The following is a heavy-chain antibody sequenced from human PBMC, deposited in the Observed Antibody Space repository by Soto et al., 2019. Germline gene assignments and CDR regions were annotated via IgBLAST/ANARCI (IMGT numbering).Heavy chain of an antibody. CDR1: GYTFTNYA. CDR2: INAGNGNT. D-gene: IGHD1-26*01. J-gene: IGHJ2*01. Sequence: QVQLVQSGAEVKKPGASVKVSCKASGYTFTNYAMHWVRQAPGQRLEWMGWINAGNGNTKYSQKFQGRVTITRDTSASTAYMELSCLRSEDTAVYYCARGGSLYWYFDLWGCGTLVTVSS. V-gene: IGHV1-3*01. CDR3: ARGGSLYWYFDL.